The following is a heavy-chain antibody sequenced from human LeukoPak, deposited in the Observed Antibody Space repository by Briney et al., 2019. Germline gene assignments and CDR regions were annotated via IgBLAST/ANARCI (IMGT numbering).Heavy chain of an antibody. Sequence: SVKVSCKTSGDTFSTYGISWVRQAPGQGLEWMGGIIPIFGIPNVAQKFQGRVTITSDESTSTIYMEVNSLRSEDTAVYYCARSGYDYYYYYYMDVWGKGTTVTVSS. D-gene: IGHD5-12*01. CDR1: GDTFSTYG. J-gene: IGHJ6*03. V-gene: IGHV1-69*13. CDR2: IIPIFGIP. CDR3: ARSGYDYYYYYYMDV.